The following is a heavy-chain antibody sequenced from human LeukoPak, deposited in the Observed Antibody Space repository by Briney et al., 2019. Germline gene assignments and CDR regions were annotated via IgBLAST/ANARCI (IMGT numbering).Heavy chain of an antibody. D-gene: IGHD6-19*01. CDR3: ARVGYSSGWYFDY. Sequence: GGSLRLSCAASGFTFSTYSMNWVRQAPGKGLEWGSSISSTSSYIYYADSVKGRFTISRDNAQKSLYLQMNSLRAEDTAVYYCARVGYSSGWYFDYWGQGTLVTVSS. J-gene: IGHJ4*02. CDR2: ISSTSSYI. CDR1: GFTFSTYS. V-gene: IGHV3-21*01.